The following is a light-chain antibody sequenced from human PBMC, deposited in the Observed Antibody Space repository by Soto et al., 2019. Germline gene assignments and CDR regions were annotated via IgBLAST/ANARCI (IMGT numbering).Light chain of an antibody. CDR1: QSVRSNS. CDR2: GAS. CDR3: QPDGTSPLT. V-gene: IGKV3-20*01. Sequence: EIVLTQSPRTLSLSPGESATLSCTASQSVRSNSLAWYQQKPGQAPRLLMFGASGRATGTPPRFSGRGSGTVFTLTISIMEPEDFAVYYCQPDGTSPLTFGGGTKVE. J-gene: IGKJ4*01.